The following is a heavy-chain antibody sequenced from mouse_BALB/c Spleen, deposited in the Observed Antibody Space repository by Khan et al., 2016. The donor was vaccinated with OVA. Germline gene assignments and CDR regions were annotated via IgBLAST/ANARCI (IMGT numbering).Heavy chain of an antibody. Sequence: EVELVESGPGLVKPSQSLSLTCTVTGYSITSGYGWNWIRQFPGNKLEWMGYISYSGSTNYNQSLKSRISITRDTSKNQFFLQLNSLTTEDTATYYWSRTARIKYWGQGTTLTVSS. J-gene: IGHJ2*01. CDR2: ISYSGST. V-gene: IGHV3-2*02. D-gene: IGHD1-2*01. CDR3: SRTARIKY. CDR1: GYSITSGYG.